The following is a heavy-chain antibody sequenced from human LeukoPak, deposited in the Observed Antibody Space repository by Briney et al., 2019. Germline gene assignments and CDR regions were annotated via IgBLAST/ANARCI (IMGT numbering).Heavy chain of an antibody. J-gene: IGHJ4*02. CDR1: GFTFSSYA. Sequence: GGSLRLSCAASGFTFSSYAMSWVRQAPGKGLEWVSAISSSGGTTYYADSVKGRFTISRDNSKNTLYLQMNSLRAEDTAVYYCAKDATDFGVAVVDYWGQGTLVTVSS. V-gene: IGHV3-23*01. CDR3: AKDATDFGVAVVDY. CDR2: ISSSGGTT. D-gene: IGHD6-19*01.